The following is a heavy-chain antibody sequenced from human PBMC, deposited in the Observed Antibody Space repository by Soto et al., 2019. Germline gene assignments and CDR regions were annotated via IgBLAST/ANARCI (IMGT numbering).Heavy chain of an antibody. CDR2: IYPGDSDA. Sequence: GESLKISCNGSGYSFSTHWVGWVRQMPGKGLEWMGIIYPGDSDARYSPSFKGQVTISVDESTTTAFLQWSSLKASDTAMYFCERSQFDYVWGTSGYFDYWGQRTLVTVSS. D-gene: IGHD3-16*01. J-gene: IGHJ4*02. CDR3: ERSQFDYVWGTSGYFDY. V-gene: IGHV5-51*01. CDR1: GYSFSTHW.